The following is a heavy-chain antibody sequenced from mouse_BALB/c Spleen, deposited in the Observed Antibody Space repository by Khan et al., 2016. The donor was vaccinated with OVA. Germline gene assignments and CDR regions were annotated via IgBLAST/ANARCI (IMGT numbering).Heavy chain of an antibody. CDR2: IYPGNVNT. V-gene: IGHV1S56*01. J-gene: IGHJ4*01. D-gene: IGHD1-1*01. CDR1: GSSFTNFY. Sequence: QVQLQQSGPELVKPGASVRISCKASGSSFTNFYIHWVKQRPGQGLEWIGWIYPGNVNTKYNENFKGMATLTADKSSTTASMLLSSQTSEDSAFYFSARGDYYGTYAMDYWGQGTSVIVSS. CDR3: ARGDYYGTYAMDY.